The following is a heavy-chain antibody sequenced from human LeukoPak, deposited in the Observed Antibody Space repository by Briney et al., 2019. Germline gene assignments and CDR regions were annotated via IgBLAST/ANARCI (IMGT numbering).Heavy chain of an antibody. Sequence: GGSLRLSCAASGFTFSSYAMSWVRQAPGKRLEWVSAISGSGGSTYYADSVKGRFTISRDNSKNTLYLQMNSLRAEDTAVYYCASHQGFVAVPAATWNLDYWGQGTLVTVSS. CDR2: ISGSGGST. CDR3: ASHQGFVAVPAATWNLDY. V-gene: IGHV3-23*01. J-gene: IGHJ4*02. CDR1: GFTFSSYA. D-gene: IGHD2-2*01.